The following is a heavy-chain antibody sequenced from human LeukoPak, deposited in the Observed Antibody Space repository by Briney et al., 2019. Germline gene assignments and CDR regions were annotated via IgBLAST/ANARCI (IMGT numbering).Heavy chain of an antibody. V-gene: IGHV5-51*01. J-gene: IGHJ4*02. CDR1: GYSFTSYW. D-gene: IGHD6-19*01. Sequence: GESLKISCKGSGYSFTSYWIGWVRQMPGKGLEWMGIIYPGDSDTRCSPSFQGQVTISADKSISTAYLQWSSLKASDTAMYYCARQSKQWLVRRVYYFDYWGQGTLVTVSS. CDR3: ARQSKQWLVRRVYYFDY. CDR2: IYPGDSDT.